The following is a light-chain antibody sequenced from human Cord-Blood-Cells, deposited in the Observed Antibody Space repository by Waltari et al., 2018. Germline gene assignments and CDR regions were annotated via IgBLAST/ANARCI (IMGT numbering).Light chain of an antibody. V-gene: IGLV2-14*01. CDR1: SSDVGGSNY. CDR3: SSYTSSSTGV. CDR2: DVS. J-gene: IGLJ3*02. Sequence: QSALTQPASVSGSPGQSITISCTGTSSDVGGSNYVSWYQQHPGKAPKLMIYDVSTRPSGVSNRFSGSKSGNTASLTISGLQAEDEADYYCSSYTSSSTGVFGGGTKLTVL.